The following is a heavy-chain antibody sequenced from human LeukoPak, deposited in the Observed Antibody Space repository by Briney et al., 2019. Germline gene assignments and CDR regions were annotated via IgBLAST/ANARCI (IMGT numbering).Heavy chain of an antibody. D-gene: IGHD3-22*01. CDR1: GFIFSNYW. CDR3: ARFPARFYESSDRHDAFDI. V-gene: IGHV3-7*03. J-gene: IGHJ3*02. Sequence: GGSLRLSCTPSGFIFSNYWMTWVRQAPGKGLEWVANINLNGGQKFYVDSVKGRFIISRDNIKNSLDLQMNSLRAEDTAVYYCARFPARFYESSDRHDAFDIWGQGTMVIVSS. CDR2: INLNGGQK.